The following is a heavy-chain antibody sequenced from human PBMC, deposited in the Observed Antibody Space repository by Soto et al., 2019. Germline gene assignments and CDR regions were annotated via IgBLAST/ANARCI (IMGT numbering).Heavy chain of an antibody. Sequence: QVQLVQSGAEVKKPGASVKVSCKASGYTFTSYDINWVRQATGQGLEWMGWMNPNSGNTGYAQKCQGRFTMTGNTSISTAYMELSSLRSEDTAVYYCARGLRWELPFDYWGQGTLVTVSS. CDR1: GYTFTSYD. CDR3: ARGLRWELPFDY. D-gene: IGHD1-26*01. V-gene: IGHV1-8*01. CDR2: MNPNSGNT. J-gene: IGHJ4*02.